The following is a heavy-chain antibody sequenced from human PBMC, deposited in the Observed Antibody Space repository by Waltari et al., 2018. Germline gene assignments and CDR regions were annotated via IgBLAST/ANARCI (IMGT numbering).Heavy chain of an antibody. CDR3: AKTGWSSYDY. V-gene: IGHV3-23*04. D-gene: IGHD6-19*01. J-gene: IGHJ4*02. Sequence: EVQLVESGGGFVQPGGSLRLSCTASGFIFSSHAVTWVRQAPGRGLEWVSAISGSGETTYYADSVKGRFTISRDNSKNTLYLQMNSLRVEDTAVYFCAKTGWSSYDYWGQGTLVSVSS. CDR1: GFIFSSHA. CDR2: ISGSGETT.